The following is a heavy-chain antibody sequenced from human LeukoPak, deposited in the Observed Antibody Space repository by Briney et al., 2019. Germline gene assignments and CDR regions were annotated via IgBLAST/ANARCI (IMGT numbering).Heavy chain of an antibody. CDR2: IYYSGST. D-gene: IGHD2-8*01. V-gene: IGHV4-39*07. CDR3: ARGRPNIVLMVYAIDCFDY. CDR1: GGSISSSSYY. Sequence: SETLSLTCTVSGGSISSSSYYWGWIRQPPGKGLEWIGSIYYSGSTYYNPSLKSRVTISVDTSKNQLSLKLSSVTAADTAVYYCARGRPNIVLMVYAIDCFDYWGQGTLVTVSS. J-gene: IGHJ4*02.